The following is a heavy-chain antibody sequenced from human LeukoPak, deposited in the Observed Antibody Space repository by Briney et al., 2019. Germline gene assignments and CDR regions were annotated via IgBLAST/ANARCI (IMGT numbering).Heavy chain of an antibody. CDR3: AKRTDYSNYGPFDY. D-gene: IGHD4-11*01. J-gene: IGHJ4*02. CDR2: ISGDGGRT. Sequence: RSGGSLRLSCAASGFTFSTYAMSWVRQAPGKGLQWVSTISGDGGRTSYADSVKGRFTISRDNSKNTLFLQMNSLRAEDTAVYYCAKRTDYSNYGPFDYWGQGTLVTVSS. V-gene: IGHV3-23*01. CDR1: GFTFSTYA.